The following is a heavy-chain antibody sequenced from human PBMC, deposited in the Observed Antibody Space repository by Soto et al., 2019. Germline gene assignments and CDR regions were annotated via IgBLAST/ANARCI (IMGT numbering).Heavy chain of an antibody. Sequence: GGSLRLSCAASGFTFSTYGMSWVRQAPGKGLEWVSAISTSGGSTYYADSVKGRFTISRDNSKNTLYLQMHSLRAEDTAVYYCAEVRSTVTYFFDSWGQGTLVTVSS. D-gene: IGHD4-17*01. J-gene: IGHJ4*02. CDR3: AEVRSTVTYFFDS. V-gene: IGHV3-23*01. CDR2: ISTSGGST. CDR1: GFTFSTYG.